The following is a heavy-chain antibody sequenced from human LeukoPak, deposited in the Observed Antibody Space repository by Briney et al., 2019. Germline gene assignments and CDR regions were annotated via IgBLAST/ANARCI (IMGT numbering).Heavy chain of an antibody. Sequence: PGGSLRLSCAASGFTFSDYYMSWIRQAPGKGLEWVSYISSSGSTIYYADSVKGRSTISRDNAKNSLYLQMNSLRAEDTAVYYWARGSRVVPAAVYWGQGTLVTVSS. D-gene: IGHD2-2*01. CDR2: ISSSGSTI. V-gene: IGHV3-11*01. J-gene: IGHJ4*02. CDR1: GFTFSDYY. CDR3: ARGSRVVPAAVY.